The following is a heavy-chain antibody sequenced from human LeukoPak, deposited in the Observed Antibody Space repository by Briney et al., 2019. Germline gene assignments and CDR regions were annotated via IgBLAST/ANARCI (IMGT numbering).Heavy chain of an antibody. Sequence: SETLSLTCTVSGYSISSGYYWSWIRQPAGKGLEWIGRIYTSGSTNYNPSLQSRVTISVDTSKNQFSLKLSSVTAADTAVYYCARDLHDSSGYYSRYYYYYYMDVWGKGTTVTISS. CDR3: ARDLHDSSGYYSRYYYYYYMDV. J-gene: IGHJ6*03. D-gene: IGHD3-22*01. V-gene: IGHV4-61*02. CDR1: GYSISSGYY. CDR2: IYTSGST.